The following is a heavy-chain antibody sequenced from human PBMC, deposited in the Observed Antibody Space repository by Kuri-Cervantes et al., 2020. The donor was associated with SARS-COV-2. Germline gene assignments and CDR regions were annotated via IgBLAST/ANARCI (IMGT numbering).Heavy chain of an antibody. CDR3: VRDGDHWNFDY. D-gene: IGHD1-1*01. J-gene: IGHJ4*02. V-gene: IGHV3-74*01. Sequence: GESLKISCAASGLTFSGHWIHWVRQAPGKGLVWVSRINPDGSYTNNADSVKGRFTLSRDNAKNMLFLQMNSLRAEDPAVYYCVRDGDHWNFDYWGQGTLVTVSS. CDR1: GLTFSGHW. CDR2: INPDGSYT.